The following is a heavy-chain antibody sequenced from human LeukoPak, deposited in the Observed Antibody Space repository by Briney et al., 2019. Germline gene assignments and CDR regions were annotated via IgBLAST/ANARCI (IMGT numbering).Heavy chain of an antibody. CDR1: GGSISSYS. V-gene: IGHV4-59*01. CDR2: IYYSGST. J-gene: IGHJ4*02. Sequence: PSETLSLTCTVSGGSISSYSWSWIRQPPGKGLEWIGYIYYSGSTNYNPSLKSRVTISVDTSKNQFSLKLSSVAAADTAVYYCASSRYNWNYYYFDYWGQGTLVTVSS. CDR3: ASSRYNWNYYYFDY. D-gene: IGHD1-7*01.